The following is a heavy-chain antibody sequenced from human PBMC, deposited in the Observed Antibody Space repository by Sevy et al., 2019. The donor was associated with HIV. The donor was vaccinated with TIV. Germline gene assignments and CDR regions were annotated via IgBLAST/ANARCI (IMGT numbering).Heavy chain of an antibody. J-gene: IGHJ6*03. CDR2: IYYSGST. V-gene: IGHV4-59*01. CDR3: ARVDYGNYYYYYMDV. CDR1: GGSISSYY. Sequence: SETLSLTCTVSGGSISSYYWSWIRQPPGKGLEWIGYIYYSGSTNYNPSLKSRVTISVDTSKNQFSLKLSSVTAADTTVYYCARVDYGNYYYYYMDVWGKGTTVTVSS. D-gene: IGHD4-17*01.